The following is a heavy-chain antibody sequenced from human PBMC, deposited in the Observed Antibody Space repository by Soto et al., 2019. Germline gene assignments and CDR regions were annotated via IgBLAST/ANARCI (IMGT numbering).Heavy chain of an antibody. CDR3: ASHYDMWSGYLSPVDY. Sequence: QVQLVESGGDLVKPGGSLRLSCAASGYTFSDYYMSWIRQPPGKGLEWISYIDTSGTKIYYADSLKGRFTITRDNAKNSLYLEMNSLRDEDTAVYYCASHYDMWSGYLSPVDYWGQGTLVTVSS. D-gene: IGHD3-3*01. J-gene: IGHJ4*02. CDR2: IDTSGTKI. CDR1: GYTFSDYY. V-gene: IGHV3-11*01.